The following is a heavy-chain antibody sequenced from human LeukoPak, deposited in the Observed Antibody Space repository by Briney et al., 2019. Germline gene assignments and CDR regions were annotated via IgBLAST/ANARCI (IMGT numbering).Heavy chain of an antibody. Sequence: ASVKVSFKASGGTFSSYAISWVRQAPGQGLEWMGGIIPIFGTANYAQKFQGRVTITADESTSTAYMELSSLRSEDTAVYYCARDQDRDGYNLDYWGQGTLVTVSS. CDR3: ARDQDRDGYNLDY. CDR2: IIPIFGTA. CDR1: GGTFSSYA. J-gene: IGHJ4*02. V-gene: IGHV1-69*13. D-gene: IGHD5-24*01.